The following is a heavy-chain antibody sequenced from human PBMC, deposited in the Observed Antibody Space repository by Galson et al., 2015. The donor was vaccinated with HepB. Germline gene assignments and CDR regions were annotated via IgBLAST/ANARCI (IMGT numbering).Heavy chain of an antibody. CDR3: ARPYCSSPRCSDDAFDF. CDR2: MNPNSGNT. D-gene: IGHD2-2*01. CDR1: GYNFIGYD. Sequence: SVKVSCKASGYNFIGYDINWVRQAAGQGLEWMGWMNPNSGNTGYAKRFQGRVTMTRDIITDTAYMELSSLTSEDTAVYFCARPYCSSPRCSDDAFDFWGQGTMLTVSS. V-gene: IGHV1-8*01. J-gene: IGHJ3*01.